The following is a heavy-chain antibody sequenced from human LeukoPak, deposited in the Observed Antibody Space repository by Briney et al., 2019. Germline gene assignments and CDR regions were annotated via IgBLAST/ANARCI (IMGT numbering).Heavy chain of an antibody. CDR3: ARVESSGPLQTHLIDY. CDR2: INTNTGNP. J-gene: IGHJ4*02. Sequence: GASVTVSFKASGYTFTIYAMNWVRQAPGQGLEWMGWINTNTGNPTYAQGFTGRFVFSLDTSVSTAYLQISSLKAEDTAVYYCARVESSGPLQTHLIDYWGQGTLVTVSS. V-gene: IGHV7-4-1*02. D-gene: IGHD6-19*01. CDR1: GYTFTIYA.